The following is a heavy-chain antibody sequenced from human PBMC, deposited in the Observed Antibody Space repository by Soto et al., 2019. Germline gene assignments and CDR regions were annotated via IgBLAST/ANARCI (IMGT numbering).Heavy chain of an antibody. D-gene: IGHD4-17*01. Sequence: EVQLVESGGGLVKPGGSLRLSCAASGFTFSNAWMSWVRQAPGKGLEWVGRIKRNADGGTADYAAPVKGRFTISRDDSKNTLYLLMNSLKTEDTAVYYCTTAATTVTTIDYWGQGTLVTVSS. CDR2: IKRNADGGTA. CDR3: TTAATTVTTIDY. CDR1: GFTFSNAW. J-gene: IGHJ4*02. V-gene: IGHV3-15*01.